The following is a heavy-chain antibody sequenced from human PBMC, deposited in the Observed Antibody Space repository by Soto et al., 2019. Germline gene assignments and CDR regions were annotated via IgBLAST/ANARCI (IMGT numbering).Heavy chain of an antibody. CDR1: GGSISSSSYY. CDR3: ARHVLNHYYDSSGYSDY. Sequence: PSETLSITCTVSGGSISSSSYYWGWIRQPLGKGLEWIGSIYYSGSTYYNPSLKSRVTISVDTSKNQFSLKLSSVTAADTAVYYCARHVLNHYYDSSGYSDYWGQGTLVTVAS. V-gene: IGHV4-39*01. J-gene: IGHJ4*02. CDR2: IYYSGST. D-gene: IGHD3-22*01.